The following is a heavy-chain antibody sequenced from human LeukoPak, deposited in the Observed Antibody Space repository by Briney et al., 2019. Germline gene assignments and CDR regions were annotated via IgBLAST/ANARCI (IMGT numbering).Heavy chain of an antibody. D-gene: IGHD5-18*01. CDR2: IYHSGST. J-gene: IGHJ4*02. V-gene: IGHV4-30-2*01. Sequence: SQTLSLTCAVSGGSISSGGYSWSWIRQPPGKGLEWIGYIYHSGSTYYNPSLKSRVTISVDRSKNQFSLKLSSVTAAGTAVYYCARVNSYGLFDYWGQGTLVTVSS. CDR3: ARVNSYGLFDY. CDR1: GGSISSGGYS.